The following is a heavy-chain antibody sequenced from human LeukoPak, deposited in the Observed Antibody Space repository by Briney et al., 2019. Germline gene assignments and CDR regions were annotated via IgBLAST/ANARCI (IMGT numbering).Heavy chain of an antibody. V-gene: IGHV4-34*01. CDR2: INHSEST. D-gene: IGHD6-13*01. J-gene: IGHJ4*02. Sequence: SETLSLTCAVYGGSFSGYYWSWIRQPPGKGLEWIGEINHSESTNYSPSLESRVTISVDTSKNQFSLKLSSVTAADTAVYYCARHEIAAAPMNYWGQGTLVTVSS. CDR3: ARHEIAAAPMNY. CDR1: GGSFSGYY.